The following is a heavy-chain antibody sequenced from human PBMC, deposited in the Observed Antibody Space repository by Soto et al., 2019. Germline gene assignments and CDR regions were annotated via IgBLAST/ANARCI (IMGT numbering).Heavy chain of an antibody. D-gene: IGHD6-13*01. V-gene: IGHV3-23*01. Sequence: GGSLRLSCAASGFTFSSYAMSWVRQAPGKGLERVSAISGSGGSTYYADYVKGRFTISRDNSKNTLYLQMNSLRAEDTSVYYCAKEKRNPAAGPIYDYWGQGNLVTVSS. CDR1: GFTFSSYA. CDR2: ISGSGGST. J-gene: IGHJ4*02. CDR3: AKEKRNPAAGPIYDY.